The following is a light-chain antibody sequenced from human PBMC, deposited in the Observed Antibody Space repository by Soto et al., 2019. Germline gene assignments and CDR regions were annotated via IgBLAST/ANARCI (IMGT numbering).Light chain of an antibody. CDR3: CSYSGSGPLL. V-gene: IGLV2-11*01. Sequence: QSALTQPRSVSGAPGESVTISCSGTSSDVGAYHDVSWYQQYPGNAPKVMIYDISDRPSEVPVRFCGSKSDNTAPLTMSGHHAEDEAQYFCCSYSGSGPLLFGGGTKLTVL. CDR2: DIS. J-gene: IGLJ2*01. CDR1: SSDVGAYHD.